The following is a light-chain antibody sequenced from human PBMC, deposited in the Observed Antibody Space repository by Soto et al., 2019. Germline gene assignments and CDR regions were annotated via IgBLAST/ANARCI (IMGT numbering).Light chain of an antibody. J-gene: IGKJ2*01. CDR2: GAS. V-gene: IGKV3-20*01. CDR1: QSVSSSY. CDR3: QQYDSSPYT. Sequence: EIVLTQSPGTLSLSPGERATLSCRASQSVSSSYLAWYQQKAGQAPRLLIYGASSRATVIPDRFSGSGSGTEFTLTISRLEPEDFAVYYCQQYDSSPYTFGGGTKLEIK.